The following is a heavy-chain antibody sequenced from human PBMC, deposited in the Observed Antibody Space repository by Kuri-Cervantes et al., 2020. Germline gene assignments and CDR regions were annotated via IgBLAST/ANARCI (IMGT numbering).Heavy chain of an antibody. CDR2: ISSSGSTI. Sequence: GGSLRLSCAASGFTFSSYEMNWVRQAPGKGLEWVSYISSSGSTIYYADSVKGRFTISRDNAKNSLYLQMNSLRAEDTAVYYCAMDGHGYYGSGGPDYWGQGTLVTVSS. CDR3: AMDGHGYYGSGGPDY. V-gene: IGHV3-48*03. D-gene: IGHD3-10*01. CDR1: GFTFSSYE. J-gene: IGHJ4*02.